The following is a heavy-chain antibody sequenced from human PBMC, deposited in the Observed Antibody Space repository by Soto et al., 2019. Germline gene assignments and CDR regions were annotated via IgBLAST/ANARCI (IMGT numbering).Heavy chain of an antibody. V-gene: IGHV5-10-1*01. CDR3: ARLTILEWSI. CDR1: GYSFTNYW. Sequence: GESLKISCTGSGYSFTNYWVTWVRQIPGKGLEWMGRIDPSDSNTNYSPSFQGHVTISADKSISTAYLQWGSLKASDTAIYYCARLTILEWSIWGLGTLVTVSS. J-gene: IGHJ4*02. D-gene: IGHD3-3*01. CDR2: IDPSDSNT.